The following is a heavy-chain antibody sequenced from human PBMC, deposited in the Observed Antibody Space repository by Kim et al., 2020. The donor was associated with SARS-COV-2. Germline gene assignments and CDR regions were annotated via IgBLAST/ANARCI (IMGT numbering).Heavy chain of an antibody. Sequence: GGSLRLSCAASGFTFSSYGMNWVRQAAGKGLEWVAVISYDGSHQYYADAVTGRFTISRDNSKNTLYLQMNSRRAEDTAVYYCAKEAGRGYSSGWTYYYCGRDVWGRGSTVTFSS. D-gene: IGHD6-19*01. V-gene: IGHV3-30*18. CDR3: AKEAGRGYSSGWTYYYCGRDV. J-gene: IGHJ6*02. CDR2: ISYDGSHQ. CDR1: GFTFSSYG.